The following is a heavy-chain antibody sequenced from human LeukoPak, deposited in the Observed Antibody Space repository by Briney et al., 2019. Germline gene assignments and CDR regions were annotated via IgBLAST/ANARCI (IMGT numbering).Heavy chain of an antibody. CDR1: GGSISSGGYY. J-gene: IGHJ4*02. Sequence: SETLSLTCTVSGGSISSGGYYWSWIRQPPGQGLEWVGYIYHSSSSYYNPYLKIRVTISVDRSKNQFSLKLSSVTAADTAVYYCARVRKWELPDYWGQGTLVTVSS. V-gene: IGHV4-30-2*01. CDR2: IYHSSSS. D-gene: IGHD1-26*01. CDR3: ARVRKWELPDY.